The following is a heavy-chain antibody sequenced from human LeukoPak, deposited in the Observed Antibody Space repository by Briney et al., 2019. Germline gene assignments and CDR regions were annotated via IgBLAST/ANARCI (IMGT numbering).Heavy chain of an antibody. J-gene: IGHJ4*02. CDR2: ISGSGGST. CDR1: GFTFSSYG. Sequence: GGSLRLSCAASGFTFSSYGMSWVRQAPGKGLEWVSAISGSGGSTYYADSVKGRFTISRDNSKNTLYLQMNSLRAEDTAVYYCAKGNPLGIVVVVAATEFDYWGQGTLVTVSS. D-gene: IGHD2-15*01. CDR3: AKGNPLGIVVVVAATEFDY. V-gene: IGHV3-23*01.